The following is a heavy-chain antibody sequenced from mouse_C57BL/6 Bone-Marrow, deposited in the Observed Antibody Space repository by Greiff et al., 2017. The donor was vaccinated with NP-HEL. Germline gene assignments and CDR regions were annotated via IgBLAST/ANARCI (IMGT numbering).Heavy chain of an antibody. V-gene: IGHV1-31*01. D-gene: IGHD1-1*01. Sequence: EVQLQQSGPELVKPGASVKISFKASGYSFTGYYMHWVKQSHGNILDWVGYIYPYYGVSIYNQKFKGKATLPVDKSSNTAYRQLRSLTSEYTAVDYGARDCYSSSYWDFDVWGTGTTVTVSS. CDR2: IYPYYGVS. CDR1: GYSFTGYY. CDR3: ARDCYSSSYWDFDV. J-gene: IGHJ1*03.